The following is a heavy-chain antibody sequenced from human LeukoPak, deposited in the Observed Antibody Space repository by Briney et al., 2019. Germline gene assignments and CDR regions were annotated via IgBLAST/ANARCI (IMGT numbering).Heavy chain of an antibody. D-gene: IGHD4-17*01. Sequence: NPSETVSLTCAVYGGSFSHYYWSWIRQSPGMGLEWIGEINDSGTINYNPSLMSRVTISVDKSKNQFSLKLSSATAADTAVYYCARRWDYGRNYYIDVWGKGATVSVSS. CDR3: ARRWDYGRNYYIDV. J-gene: IGHJ6*03. CDR1: GGSFSHYY. CDR2: INDSGTI. V-gene: IGHV4-34*01.